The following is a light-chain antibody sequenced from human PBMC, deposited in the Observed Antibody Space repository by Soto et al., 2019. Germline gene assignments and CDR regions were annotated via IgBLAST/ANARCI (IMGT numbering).Light chain of an antibody. CDR1: QSISRY. V-gene: IGKV1-5*01. J-gene: IGKJ1*01. CDR3: QKYNTYPWT. Sequence: DIQMTQSPSTLSASVGDRVTITCRASQSISRYLAWYQKKPGEAPKLLIYDASSLQSGVPSRFSGSGSGTDFTLTISRLHPDDFATYYCQKYNTYPWTFGQGTKVDI. CDR2: DAS.